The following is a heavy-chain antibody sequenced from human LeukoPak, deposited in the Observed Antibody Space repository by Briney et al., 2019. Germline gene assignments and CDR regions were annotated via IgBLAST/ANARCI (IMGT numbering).Heavy chain of an antibody. V-gene: IGHV1-46*01. D-gene: IGHD1-26*01. J-gene: IGHJ4*02. CDR2: IYPSGGST. Sequence: ASVKVSCKASGYTFTSYYIHWVRQAPGQGLEWMGIIYPSGGSTNYAQKFQGRVTVTGDTSTSTVYMELSSLRSEDTAVYYCTRHPGGGSYFDYWGQGTLVTVSS. CDR3: TRHPGGGSYFDY. CDR1: GYTFTSYY.